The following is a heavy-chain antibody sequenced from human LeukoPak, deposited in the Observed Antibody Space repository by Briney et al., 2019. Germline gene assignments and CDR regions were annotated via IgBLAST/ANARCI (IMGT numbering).Heavy chain of an antibody. CDR3: TRDHYCSSTSCQNWFDP. V-gene: IGHV3-49*04. Sequence: GGSLRLSCTASGFTFGDYAMSWVRQAPGKGLGWVGFIRSKAYGGTTEYAASVKGRFTISRDDSKSIAYLQMNSLKTEDTAVYYCTRDHYCSSTSCQNWFDPWGQGTLVTVSS. D-gene: IGHD2-2*01. CDR2: IRSKAYGGTT. CDR1: GFTFGDYA. J-gene: IGHJ5*02.